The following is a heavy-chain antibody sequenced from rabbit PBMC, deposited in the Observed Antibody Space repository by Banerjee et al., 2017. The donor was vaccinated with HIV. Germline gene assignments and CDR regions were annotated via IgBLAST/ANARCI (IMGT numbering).Heavy chain of an antibody. CDR3: ATLWTTGYYAMDL. CDR1: GIDFSSYYY. CDR2: IYTIDGDYS. D-gene: IGHD6-1*01. Sequence: QSLEESGGDLVKPGASLTLTCTASGIDFSSYYYMCWVRQAPGKGLEWIGCIYTIDGDYSYYATWVNGRFTISKASSTTVTLQMTGLTAADTATYFCATLWTTGYYAMDLWGPGTLVTVS. V-gene: IGHV1S40*01. J-gene: IGHJ4*01.